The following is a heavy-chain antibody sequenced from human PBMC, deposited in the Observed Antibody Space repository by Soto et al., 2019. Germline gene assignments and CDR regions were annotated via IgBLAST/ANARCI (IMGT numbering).Heavy chain of an antibody. CDR1: GVSISSGGYY. D-gene: IGHD3-10*01. Sequence: SETLSLTCTVSGVSISSGGYYWSWIRQLPGKGLEWMGNIYYTGSTYYSPSLKSRVTLSVDTSKNQFSLKLSSVTAADTAVYYCARDQGDYYGSRTYSFVLDFSAQGSSVIVSS. CDR3: ARDQGDYYGSRTYSFVLDF. J-gene: IGHJ6*02. CDR2: IYYTGST. V-gene: IGHV4-31*03.